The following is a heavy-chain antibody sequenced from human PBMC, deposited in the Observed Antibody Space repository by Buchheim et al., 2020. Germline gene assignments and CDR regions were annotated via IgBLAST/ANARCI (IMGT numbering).Heavy chain of an antibody. D-gene: IGHD6-19*01. CDR3: ARDREGIAVAGFDY. Sequence: QVQLQESGPGLVKPSETLSLTCTVSGGSVSGGSYYWSWIRQPPGKGLEWIGYIYYSGSTNYNPSLKSRVTISVDTSKNQFSLKLSSVTAADTAVYYCARDREGIAVAGFDYWGQGTL. V-gene: IGHV4-61*01. J-gene: IGHJ4*02. CDR2: IYYSGST. CDR1: GGSVSGGSYY.